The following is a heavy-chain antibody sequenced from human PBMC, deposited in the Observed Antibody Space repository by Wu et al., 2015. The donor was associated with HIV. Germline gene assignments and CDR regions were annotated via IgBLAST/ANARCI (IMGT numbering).Heavy chain of an antibody. J-gene: IGHJ4*02. Sequence: QVQLVQFGAEVKKPGSSVKVTCKASGDSFTSYAISWVRQAPGQGLEWMGWISAYNGNTNFAQKLQGRVTMTTDTSTSTAYMELRSLRSDDTAVYYCARDYYGSGSYFDYWGQGTLVTVSS. V-gene: IGHV1-18*01. D-gene: IGHD3-10*01. CDR3: ARDYYGSGSYFDY. CDR1: GDSFTSYA. CDR2: ISAYNGNT.